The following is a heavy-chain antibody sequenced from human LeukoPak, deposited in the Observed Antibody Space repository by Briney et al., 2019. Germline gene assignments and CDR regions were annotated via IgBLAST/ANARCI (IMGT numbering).Heavy chain of an antibody. CDR3: ARDVRVVRYYDILTGYCDY. J-gene: IGHJ4*02. CDR2: INSDGSST. V-gene: IGHV3-74*01. CDR1: GFSFSSYW. Sequence: PGGSLRLSCAASGFSFSSYWMHWVRQAPGKGLVWVSCINSDGSSTNYADSVKGRFTISTDNAKNTVFLQMNSLRPEDTAVYYCARDVRVVRYYDILTGYCDYWGQGTLVTVPS. D-gene: IGHD3-9*01.